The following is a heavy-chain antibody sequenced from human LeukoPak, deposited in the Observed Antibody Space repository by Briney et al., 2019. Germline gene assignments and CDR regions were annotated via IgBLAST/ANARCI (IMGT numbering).Heavy chain of an antibody. CDR3: ARHTFGSHFDY. V-gene: IGHV4-59*08. Sequence: SETLSRTCTVSGGSISSYYWSWIRQPPGNGLEWIGYIYYGGSTNYNPSLKSRVTISVDTSKNQFSLKLSSVTAADTAVYYCARHTFGSHFDYWGQGTLVTVSS. CDR2: IYYGGST. CDR1: GGSISSYY. D-gene: IGHD3-16*01. J-gene: IGHJ4*02.